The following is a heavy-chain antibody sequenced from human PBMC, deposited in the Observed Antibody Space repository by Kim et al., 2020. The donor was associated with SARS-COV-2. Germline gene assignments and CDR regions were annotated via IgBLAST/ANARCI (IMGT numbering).Heavy chain of an antibody. CDR3: ARVGGPAATHYGLDG. V-gene: IGHV3-72*01. J-gene: IGHJ6*02. D-gene: IGHD2-2*01. Sequence: AASVKGRFSISRDDSENSLYLQMNSLKSEDTAVYYCARVGGPAATHYGLDGWGHGTTVSVS.